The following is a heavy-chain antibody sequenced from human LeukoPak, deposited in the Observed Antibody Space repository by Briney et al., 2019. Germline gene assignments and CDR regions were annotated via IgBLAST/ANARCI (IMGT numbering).Heavy chain of an antibody. CDR1: GFTFSDYY. V-gene: IGHV3-11*01. CDR2: ISDSGSTI. Sequence: GGSLRLSCAASGFTFSDYYMSWLRQAPGKGLEWVSFISDSGSTIFYADSVEGRFTISRDNAKNSLYLQMNTLRAEDTAVYYFARNNPIFDSSLFSFDYGGQGTPATVS. J-gene: IGHJ4*02. CDR3: ARNNPIFDSSLFSFDY. D-gene: IGHD1-14*01.